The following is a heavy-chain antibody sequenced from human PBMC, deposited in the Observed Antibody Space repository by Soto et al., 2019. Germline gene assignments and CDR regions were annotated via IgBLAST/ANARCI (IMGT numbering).Heavy chain of an antibody. CDR1: GFSLSTTGVG. CDR2: IYWDDDK. V-gene: IGHV2-5*02. J-gene: IGHJ4*02. Sequence: QITLKESGPTLVKPTQTLTLTCTFSGFSLSTTGVGVGWIRQPPGKALEWLALIYWDDDKRYSPSLKTRLTITKDTSKNQVVVTMTNMDPRDTATYYCAHASLVTTGGDYWGQGTLVTVSS. CDR3: AHASLVTTGGDY. D-gene: IGHD4-17*01.